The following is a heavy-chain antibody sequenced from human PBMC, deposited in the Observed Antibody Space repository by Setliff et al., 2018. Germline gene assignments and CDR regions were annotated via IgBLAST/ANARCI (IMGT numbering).Heavy chain of an antibody. V-gene: IGHV4-59*01. CDR3: AKADEGPRRASGSYYPLLRFDP. CDR2: IYYTGTT. CDR1: GGSISGYY. J-gene: IGHJ5*02. Sequence: KTSETLSLTCTVSGGSISGYYWSWIRQPPGKELEWIGYIYYTGTTNYNPSLKSRVTISVDTSKNQFSLKLSSVTAADTALYYCAKADEGPRRASGSYYPLLRFDPWGQGTLVTVS. D-gene: IGHD3-10*01.